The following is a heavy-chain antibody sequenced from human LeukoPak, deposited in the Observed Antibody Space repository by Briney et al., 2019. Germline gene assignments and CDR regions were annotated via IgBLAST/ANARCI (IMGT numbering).Heavy chain of an antibody. D-gene: IGHD3-3*01. CDR1: GGSFSGYY. CDR2: INHSGST. CDR3: AGYTRGYDFWSGYYTVPLRPYGMDV. V-gene: IGHV4-34*01. J-gene: IGHJ6*02. Sequence: PSETLSLTCAVYGGSFSGYYWSWIRQPPGKGLEWIGEINHSGSTNYNPSLKSRVTISVDTSKNQFSLKLSSVTAADTAVYYCAGYTRGYDFWSGYYTVPLRPYGMDVWGQGTTVTVSS.